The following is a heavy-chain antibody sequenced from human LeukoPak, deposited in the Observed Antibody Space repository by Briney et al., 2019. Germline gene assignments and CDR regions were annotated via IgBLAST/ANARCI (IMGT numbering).Heavy chain of an antibody. CDR1: GYSFTSYW. V-gene: IGHV5-10-1*01. Sequence: GESLKISCKGSGYSFTSYWITWMRQMPGKGLEWMGRIDPSDSYTNYSPSFQGRVTISADKSISTAYLQWNSLKASDTAMYYCARSVGGLGSWEPKWFDPWGQGTLVTVSS. D-gene: IGHD3-10*01. CDR3: ARSVGGLGSWEPKWFDP. J-gene: IGHJ5*02. CDR2: IDPSDSYT.